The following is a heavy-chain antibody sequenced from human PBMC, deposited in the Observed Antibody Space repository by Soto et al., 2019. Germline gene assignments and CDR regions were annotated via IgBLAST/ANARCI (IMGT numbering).Heavy chain of an antibody. V-gene: IGHV3-30*18. CDR3: AKDPPSSYGSGSYYTYYYYYMDV. Sequence: GGSLRLSCAASGFTFSSYGMHWVRQAPGKGLEWVAVISYDGSNKYYADSVKGRFTISRDNSKNTLYLQMNSLRAEDTAVYYCAKDPPSSYGSGSYYTYYYYYMDVWGKGTTVTVSS. CDR2: ISYDGSNK. CDR1: GFTFSSYG. J-gene: IGHJ6*03. D-gene: IGHD3-10*01.